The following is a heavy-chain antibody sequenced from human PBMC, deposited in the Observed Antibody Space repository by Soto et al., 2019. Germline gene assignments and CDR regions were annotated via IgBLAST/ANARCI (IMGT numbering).Heavy chain of an antibody. CDR3: ARGGGYYDSSGYYYW. V-gene: IGHV1-18*01. D-gene: IGHD3-22*01. J-gene: IGHJ4*02. CDR1: GYTFTSYG. CDR2: ISAYNGNT. Sequence: ASAKVSCKASGYTFTSYGISWVRQAPGQGLERMGWISAYNGNTNYAQKLQGRVTMTTDTSTSTAYMELRSLRSDDTAVYYCARGGGYYDSSGYYYWWGQGTLVTVSS.